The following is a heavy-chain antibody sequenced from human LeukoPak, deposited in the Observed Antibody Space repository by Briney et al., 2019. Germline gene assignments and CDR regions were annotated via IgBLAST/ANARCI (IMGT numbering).Heavy chain of an antibody. D-gene: IGHD1-26*01. CDR2: TYHYGTT. J-gene: IGHJ4*02. Sequence: TLSLTCAVSVGSTSSLTWWTWVRQAPGKGVDWIGETYHYGTTIYNPSPKGRVTISVDKSNNRFSGKFNSVTAADTALYYCARGPSLGAHLDYWGQGTLVTVSS. CDR1: VGSTSSLTW. CDR3: ARGPSLGAHLDY. V-gene: IGHV4-4*02.